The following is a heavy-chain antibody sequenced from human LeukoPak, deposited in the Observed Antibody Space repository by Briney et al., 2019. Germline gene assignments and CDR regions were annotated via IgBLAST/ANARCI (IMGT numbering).Heavy chain of an antibody. Sequence: PGGSLRLSCAASGFTFSNYNMNWVRQAPGKGLEWVSSISSSSSYINYADSVKGRFTISRDNAKNSLYLQMNSLRAEDTAVYYCASGLVLGYYYMDVWGKGTTVTVSS. CDR2: ISSSSSYI. V-gene: IGHV3-21*01. J-gene: IGHJ6*03. CDR1: GFTFSNYN. CDR3: ASGLVLGYYYMDV.